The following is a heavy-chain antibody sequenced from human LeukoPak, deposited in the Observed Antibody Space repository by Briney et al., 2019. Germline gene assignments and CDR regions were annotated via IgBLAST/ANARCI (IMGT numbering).Heavy chain of an antibody. Sequence: PSETLSLTCTVSGGSISSYYWSWIRQPAGKGLEWIGRIYTSGSTNYNPSLKSRVTMSVDTSKNQFSLKLSSVTAADTAVYYCARESYYYDSSGYYLYYYYYMDVWGKGTTVTISS. CDR2: IYTSGST. V-gene: IGHV4-4*07. CDR1: GGSISSYY. J-gene: IGHJ6*03. CDR3: ARESYYYDSSGYYLYYYYYMDV. D-gene: IGHD3-22*01.